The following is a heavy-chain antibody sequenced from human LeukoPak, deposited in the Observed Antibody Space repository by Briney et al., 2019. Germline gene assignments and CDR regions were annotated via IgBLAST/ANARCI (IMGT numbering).Heavy chain of an antibody. CDR1: GFTFRTSG. J-gene: IGHJ4*02. Sequence: GGSLRLSCAASGFTFRTSGMNWVRQAPGKGLEWVSYISSSGSTIYYADSVKGRFTISRDNAKNSLYLQMNSLRAEDTAVYYCARSRIASGWDAYDYWGQGTLVTVSS. CDR2: ISSSGSTI. D-gene: IGHD6-19*01. V-gene: IGHV3-48*04. CDR3: ARSRIASGWDAYDY.